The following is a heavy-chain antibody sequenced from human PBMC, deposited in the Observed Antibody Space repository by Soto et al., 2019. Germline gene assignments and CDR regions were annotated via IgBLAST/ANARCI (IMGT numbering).Heavy chain of an antibody. CDR1: GGSISSGGYY. CDR2: IYYSGST. CDR3: ARHPSNFWFDP. V-gene: IGHV4-31*03. J-gene: IGHJ5*02. Sequence: SETLSLTCTVSGGSISSGGYYWSWIRQHPGKGLEWIGYIYYSGSTYYNPSLKSRVTISVDTSKNQFSLKLSSVTAADTAVYYCARHPSNFWFDPWGEETLVTVSS. D-gene: IGHD4-4*01.